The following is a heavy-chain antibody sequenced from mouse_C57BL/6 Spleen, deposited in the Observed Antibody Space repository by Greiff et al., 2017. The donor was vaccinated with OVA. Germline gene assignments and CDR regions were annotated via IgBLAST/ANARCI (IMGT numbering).Heavy chain of an antibody. CDR3: ARPPWGDY. CDR2: ISSGSSTI. CDR1: GFTFSDYG. V-gene: IGHV5-17*01. J-gene: IGHJ4*01. Sequence: EVHLVESGGGLVKPGGSLKLSCAASGFTFSDYGMHWVCQAPEKGLEWVAYISSGSSTIYYADTVKGRFTISRDNAKNTLFLQMTSLGSEDTAMYYCARPPWGDYWGQGTSVTVSS.